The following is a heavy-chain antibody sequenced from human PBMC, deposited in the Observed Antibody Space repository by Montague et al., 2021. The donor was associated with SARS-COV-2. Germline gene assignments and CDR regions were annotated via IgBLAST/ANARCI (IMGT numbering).Heavy chain of an antibody. CDR2: INHSGST. V-gene: IGHV4-34*01. D-gene: IGHD3-10*01. CDR1: GGSFSGYY. Sequence: SETLSLTCAVSGGSFSGYYWSWIRQPPGKGLEWIGEINHSGSTNYNPSLKSRVTISVDTSKNQFSLKLSSVTAADTAVYYCSRMRAVLLWFGESTYFDYGGQGTRVPVPS. J-gene: IGHJ4*02. CDR3: SRMRAVLLWFGESTYFDY.